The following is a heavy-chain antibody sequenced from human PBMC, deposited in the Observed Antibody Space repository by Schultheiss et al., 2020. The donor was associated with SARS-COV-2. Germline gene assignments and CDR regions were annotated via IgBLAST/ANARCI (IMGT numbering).Heavy chain of an antibody. CDR3: ARGREGGSYDY. D-gene: IGHD1-26*01. J-gene: IGHJ4*02. V-gene: IGHV3-66*01. CDR2: IYSGGST. CDR1: GFTVSSNY. Sequence: GGSLRLSCAASGFTVSSNYMSWVRQAPGKGLEWVSVIYSGGSTYYADSVKGRFTISRDNSKNTLYLQMNSLRVDDTAVYYCARGREGGSYDYWGQGTLVTVSS.